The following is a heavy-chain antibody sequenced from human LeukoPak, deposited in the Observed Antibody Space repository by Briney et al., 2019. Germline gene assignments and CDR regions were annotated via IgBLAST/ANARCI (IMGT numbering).Heavy chain of an antibody. CDR3: AKNPVAAGDQVWFDS. Sequence: PGGSLRLSCAASGFTFRNYAISWVRQAPGKGLEWVSTVSASGAYTYYADSVRGRFTISRDNSKNTLYLQMSSLRAEDTAVYYCAKNPVAAGDQVWFDSWGQGTLVTVSS. V-gene: IGHV3-23*01. CDR2: VSASGAYT. J-gene: IGHJ5*01. CDR1: GFTFRNYA. D-gene: IGHD6-13*01.